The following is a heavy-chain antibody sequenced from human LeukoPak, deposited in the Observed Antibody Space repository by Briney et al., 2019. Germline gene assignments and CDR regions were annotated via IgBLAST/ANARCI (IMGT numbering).Heavy chain of an antibody. Sequence: PGGSLRLSCAASEIAFSSYWKTWGRQAPGQGLEWVASIKQDGNAKYYVDSVRGRFTISRDNAKNSLYLQMNSLRAEDTAVYYCALPPFLIAAPPKVWGQGTLVTVSS. D-gene: IGHD6-6*01. CDR1: EIAFSSYW. CDR3: ALPPFLIAAPPKV. CDR2: IKQDGNAK. V-gene: IGHV3-7*01. J-gene: IGHJ4*02.